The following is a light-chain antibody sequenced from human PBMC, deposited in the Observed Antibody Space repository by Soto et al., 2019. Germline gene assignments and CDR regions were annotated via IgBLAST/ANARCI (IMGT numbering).Light chain of an antibody. V-gene: IGKV3-20*01. CDR1: QSVSNNY. CDR3: QQYGSSGT. J-gene: IGKJ1*01. CDR2: GAS. Sequence: EILFTQSPGTLSLSPGERATLSCRASQSVSNNYLAWYQQKPGKAPRLLIYGASNRATGIPDRLSGSGSGTDFTLTISRLEPEDFAVYYCQQYGSSGTFGQGTKVDIK.